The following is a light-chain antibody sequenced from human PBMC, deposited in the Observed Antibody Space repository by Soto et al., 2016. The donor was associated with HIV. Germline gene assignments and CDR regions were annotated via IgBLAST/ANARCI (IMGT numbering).Light chain of an antibody. CDR1: QNINNW. Sequence: DSQMTQSPSTLSASVGDGVTITCRASQNINNWLSWYQQKPGKAPKLLIYGASSLDSGVPSRFSGSGSGTEFTLTISSLQPDDFATYYCQQNNDRFGGGTTVDI. CDR3: QQNNDR. CDR2: GAS. V-gene: IGKV1-5*03. J-gene: IGKJ4*01.